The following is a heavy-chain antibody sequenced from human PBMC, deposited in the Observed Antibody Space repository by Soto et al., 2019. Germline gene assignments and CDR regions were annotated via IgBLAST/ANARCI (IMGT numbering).Heavy chain of an antibody. J-gene: IGHJ5*02. Sequence: KPSGTLSLTCAVSGDSIRGSDYYWGWIRQPPGKGLEWIGYIFYSGYTNYNPSLKSRVTISVDTSKNQFSLNLSSVTAADTAVYYCERASEVATIVTWFDPWGQGTLVTVSS. CDR3: ERASEVATIVTWFDP. CDR1: GDSIRGSDYY. D-gene: IGHD5-12*01. V-gene: IGHV4-61*08. CDR2: IFYSGYT.